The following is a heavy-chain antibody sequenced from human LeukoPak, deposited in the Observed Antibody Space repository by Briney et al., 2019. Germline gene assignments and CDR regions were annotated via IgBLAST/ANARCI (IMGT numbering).Heavy chain of an antibody. V-gene: IGHV1-69*13. CDR1: GYTFTSYY. Sequence: SVKVSCKASGYTFTSYYMHWVRQAPGQGLEWMGGIIPIFGTANYAQKFQGRVTITADESTSTAYMELSSLRSEDTAVYYCARPHQYYYDSSGYFTWGQGTLVTVSS. CDR3: ARPHQYYYDSSGYFT. J-gene: IGHJ5*02. CDR2: IIPIFGTA. D-gene: IGHD3-22*01.